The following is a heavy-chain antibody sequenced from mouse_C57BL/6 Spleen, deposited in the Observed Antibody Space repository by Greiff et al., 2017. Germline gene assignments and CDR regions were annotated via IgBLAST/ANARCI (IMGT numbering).Heavy chain of an antibody. CDR3: ARGGFMTTVVLDY. CDR2: IDPSDSYT. Sequence: QVQLQQPGAELVMPGASVKLSCKASGYTFTSYWMHWVKQRPGQGLEWIGEIDPSDSYTNYNQKFKGKSTLTVDKSSSTAYMQLSSLTSEDSAVYYCARGGFMTTVVLDYWGQGTTLTVSS. V-gene: IGHV1-69*01. J-gene: IGHJ2*01. D-gene: IGHD1-1*01. CDR1: GYTFTSYW.